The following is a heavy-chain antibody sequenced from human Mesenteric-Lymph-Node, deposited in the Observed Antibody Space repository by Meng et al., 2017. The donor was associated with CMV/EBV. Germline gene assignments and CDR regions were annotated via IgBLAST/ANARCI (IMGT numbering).Heavy chain of an antibody. J-gene: IGHJ6*02. Sequence: SETLSLTCTVSGGSVSSGSYYWSWIRQPPGKGLEWIGYIYYSGSTNYNPSLKSRVTISVDTSKNQFSLKLSSVTAADTAVYYCARDNGGIAARPGDYYYYYGMDVWGQGTTVIVSS. D-gene: IGHD6-6*01. V-gene: IGHV4-61*01. CDR3: ARDNGGIAARPGDYYYYYGMDV. CDR2: IYYSGST. CDR1: GGSVSSGSYY.